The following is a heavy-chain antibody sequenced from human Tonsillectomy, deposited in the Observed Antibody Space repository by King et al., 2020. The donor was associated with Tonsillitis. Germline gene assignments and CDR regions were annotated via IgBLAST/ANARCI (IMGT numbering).Heavy chain of an antibody. D-gene: IGHD2-15*01. CDR2: ISASSDFL. J-gene: IGHJ6*02. V-gene: IGHV3-21*01. CDR1: GFTFSSYS. CDR3: AGDSHFPLGYCSGGTCYSDYYYGMDV. Sequence: VQLVESGGGLVKPGGSLRLSCAASGFTFSSYSMNWVRQAPGKGLEWVSSISASSDFLYYADSVKGRFTISRDNAKNSLYLQMNSLRAEDTAVYYCAGDSHFPLGYCSGGTCYSDYYYGMDVWGQGTTVTVSS.